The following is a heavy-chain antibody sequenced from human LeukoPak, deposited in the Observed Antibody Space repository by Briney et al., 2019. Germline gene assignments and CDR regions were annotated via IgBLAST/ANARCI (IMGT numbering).Heavy chain of an antibody. CDR1: GDDISSSNW. Sequence: PSETLSLTCSVSGDDISSSNWWTWVRPPPQKGLEWIGEVYHSGSTNYNPSLKSRIYMSVDKSQNRFSLRLSSLTAADTAVYFCARVSGSGLYFKSFDPWGQGTLVIVSS. CDR3: ARVSGSGLYFKSFDP. D-gene: IGHD3-10*01. V-gene: IGHV4-4*02. J-gene: IGHJ5*01. CDR2: VYHSGST.